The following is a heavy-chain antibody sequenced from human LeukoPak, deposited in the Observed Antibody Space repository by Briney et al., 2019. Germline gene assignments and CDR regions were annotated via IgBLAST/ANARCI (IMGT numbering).Heavy chain of an antibody. J-gene: IGHJ4*02. D-gene: IGHD5/OR15-5a*01. Sequence: GGSLRLSCAAPGFTFSSYGMHWVRQAPGKGLEWVAFIRYDGSNKYYADSVKGRFTISRDNSKNTLYLQMNSLRAEDTAVYYCANMLSTSRLSWGQGTLVTVSS. V-gene: IGHV3-30*02. CDR1: GFTFSSYG. CDR3: ANMLSTSRLS. CDR2: IRYDGSNK.